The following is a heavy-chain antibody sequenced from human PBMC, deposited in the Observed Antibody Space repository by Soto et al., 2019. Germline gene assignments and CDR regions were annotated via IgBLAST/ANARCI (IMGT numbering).Heavy chain of an antibody. J-gene: IGHJ6*02. CDR2: ISGSGGST. CDR3: AKDQPEMIAAAGNVGRYYYYGMDV. V-gene: IGHV3-23*01. CDR1: GFTFSSYA. Sequence: HPGGSLRLSCAASGFTFSSYAMSWVRQAPGKGLEWVSAISGSGGSTYYADSVKGRFTISRDNSKNTLYLQMNSLRAEDTAVYYCAKDQPEMIAAAGNVGRYYYYGMDVWGQGTTVTVSS. D-gene: IGHD6-13*01.